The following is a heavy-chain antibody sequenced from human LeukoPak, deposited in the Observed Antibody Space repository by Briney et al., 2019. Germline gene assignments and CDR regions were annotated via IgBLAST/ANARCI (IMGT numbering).Heavy chain of an antibody. CDR2: LFNSGGT. Sequence: SETLSLTCTVSGGSISSYYWSWIRQPPGKGLEWIGDLFNSGGTSYNPSLKSRVTTSVDTSKKQFSLKLRSVTAADTAVYYCARSVSWGLLVRDDAFDIWGQGTMVTVSS. CDR3: ARSVSWGLLVRDDAFDI. J-gene: IGHJ3*02. CDR1: GGSISSYY. V-gene: IGHV4-59*08. D-gene: IGHD2-21*01.